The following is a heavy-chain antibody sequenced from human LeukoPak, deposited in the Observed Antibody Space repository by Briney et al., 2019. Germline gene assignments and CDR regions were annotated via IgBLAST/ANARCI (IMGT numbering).Heavy chain of an antibody. V-gene: IGHV4-30-2*01. CDR2: IYHSGST. CDR3: ARLPYCSSTSCQGSWFDP. D-gene: IGHD2-2*01. J-gene: IGHJ5*02. CDR1: GGSISSGGYS. Sequence: SGTLSLTCAVSGGSISSGGYSWSWIRQPPGKGLEWIGYIYHSGSTYYNPSLKSRVTISVDRSKNQFSLKLSSVTAADTAVYYCARLPYCSSTSCQGSWFDPWGQGTLVTVSS.